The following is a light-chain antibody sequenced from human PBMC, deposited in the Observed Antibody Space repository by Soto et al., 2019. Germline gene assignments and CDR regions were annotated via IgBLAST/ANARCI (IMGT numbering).Light chain of an antibody. CDR1: QSVSSSY. J-gene: IGKJ2*01. CDR2: GAS. Sequence: EIVLTQSPGTLSLSPGERATLSCRASQSVSSSYLAWYQQKPGQAPRLLIYGASSRATGIPDRFSGSGSGTDFTLTISRLEPEDFAVYYCQQYGGSPLYTLGQVTYLQTK. V-gene: IGKV3-20*01. CDR3: QQYGGSPLYT.